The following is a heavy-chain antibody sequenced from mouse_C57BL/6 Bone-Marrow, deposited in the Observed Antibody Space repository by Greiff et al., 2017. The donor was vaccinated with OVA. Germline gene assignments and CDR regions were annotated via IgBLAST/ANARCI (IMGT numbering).Heavy chain of an antibody. CDR1: GYSFTSYY. D-gene: IGHD2-2*01. CDR2: IYPGSGNT. CDR3: ARIYYGYFFDY. V-gene: IGHV1-66*01. Sequence: QVQLQQSGPELVKPGASVKISCKASGYSFTSYYIHWVKQRPGQGLEWIGWIYPGSGNTKYNEKFKGKATLTADTSSSTAYMQLSSLTSEDSAVYYCARIYYGYFFDYWGQGTLVTVSA. J-gene: IGHJ3*01.